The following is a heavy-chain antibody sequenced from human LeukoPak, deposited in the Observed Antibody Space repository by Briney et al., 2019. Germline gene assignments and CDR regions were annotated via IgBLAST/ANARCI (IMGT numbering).Heavy chain of an antibody. J-gene: IGHJ3*02. CDR1: GFTFSSYW. Sequence: GGSLRLSCAASGFTFSSYWMSWVRQAPGKGLEWVANIKQDGSEKYYVDSVKGRFTISRDNAKNSLYLQMNSLRAEDTAVYYCARELRFLEWFNRDAFDIWGQGTMVTVSS. CDR3: ARELRFLEWFNRDAFDI. D-gene: IGHD3-3*01. V-gene: IGHV3-7*01. CDR2: IKQDGSEK.